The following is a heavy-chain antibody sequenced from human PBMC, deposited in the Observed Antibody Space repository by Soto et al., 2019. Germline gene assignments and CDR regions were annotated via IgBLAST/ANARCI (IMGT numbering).Heavy chain of an antibody. V-gene: IGHV3-23*01. D-gene: IGHD3-10*01. J-gene: IGHJ4*02. CDR1: GFTFYNYA. CDR2: ISGNGRGT. Sequence: EVQLLESGGGLVQPGGSLRLSCAASGFTFYNYAMSWVRQAPGKGLEWVSAISGNGRGTYYADSVKGRFTISRDNSKNTPSLQMDRLGSEDTGVKYCAKDLRGLGDLGFRGQGTLVTVSS. CDR3: AKDLRGLGDLGF.